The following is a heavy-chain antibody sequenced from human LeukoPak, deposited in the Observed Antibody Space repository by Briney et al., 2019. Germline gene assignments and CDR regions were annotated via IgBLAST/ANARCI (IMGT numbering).Heavy chain of an antibody. Sequence: PGGSLRLSCAASGFTFSNAWMSWVRQAPGKGLEWVGRVKSKTDGGTTDYAAPVKGRFTISRDDSKNTLYLQMNSLRAEDTAVYYCAKDYASRGIAVAPGIWGQGTMVTVSS. J-gene: IGHJ3*02. CDR3: AKDYASRGIAVAPGI. CDR1: GFTFSNAW. CDR2: VKSKTDGGTT. D-gene: IGHD6-19*01. V-gene: IGHV3-15*01.